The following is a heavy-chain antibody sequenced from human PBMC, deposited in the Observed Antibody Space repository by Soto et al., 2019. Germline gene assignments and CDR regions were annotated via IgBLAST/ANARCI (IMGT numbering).Heavy chain of an antibody. CDR1: GGSISSGGYY. J-gene: IGHJ3*02. D-gene: IGHD2-2*01. Sequence: QVQLQESGPGLVKPSQTPSLTCTVSGGSISSGGYYWSWIRQHPGKGLEWIGYIYYSGSTYYNPSPKRRXTXSXXTSKNQFSLKLSSVTAADTAVYYCASYQQSYAFDIWGQGTMVTVSS. CDR3: ASYQQSYAFDI. CDR2: IYYSGST. V-gene: IGHV4-31*03.